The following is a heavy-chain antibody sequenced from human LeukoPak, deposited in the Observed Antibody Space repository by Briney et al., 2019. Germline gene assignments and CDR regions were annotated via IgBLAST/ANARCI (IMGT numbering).Heavy chain of an antibody. Sequence: PSETLSLTCTVSGGSISSSSYYWGWIRQPPGKGLEWIGSIYYSGSTYYNPSLKSRVTISVDTSKNQFSLKLSSVTAADTAVYYCARVPVVVVAAMHWFDPWGQGTLVTVSS. CDR2: IYYSGST. J-gene: IGHJ5*02. CDR3: ARVPVVVVAAMHWFDP. CDR1: GGSISSSSYY. D-gene: IGHD2-15*01. V-gene: IGHV4-39*07.